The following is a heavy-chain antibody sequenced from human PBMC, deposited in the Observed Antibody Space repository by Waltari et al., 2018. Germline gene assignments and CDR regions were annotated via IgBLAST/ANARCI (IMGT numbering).Heavy chain of an antibody. V-gene: IGHV3-48*03. Sequence: EVQLVESGVALVQPGGSLRLSCAAPGFPFSPYEMHWVRQAPGKGLEWVSYISSGGGTIKYADSVKGRFTISRDDAKNSLYLQMNSLRAEDTAIYYCADSGLNYWGQGTLVTVSS. CDR3: ADSGLNY. CDR2: ISSGGGTI. J-gene: IGHJ4*02. CDR1: GFPFSPYE. D-gene: IGHD6-19*01.